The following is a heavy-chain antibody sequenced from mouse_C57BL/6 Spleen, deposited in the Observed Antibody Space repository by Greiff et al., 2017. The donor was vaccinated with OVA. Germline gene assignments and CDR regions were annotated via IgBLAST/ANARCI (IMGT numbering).Heavy chain of an antibody. V-gene: IGHV1-78*01. Sequence: VQLQQSDAELVKPGASVKISCKVSGYTFTDHTIHWMKQRPEQGLEWIGYIYPRDGSTKYNEKFKGKATLTADKSSSTAYMQLNSLTSEDSAVYFCARMEDYGNYGMDYFDYWGQGTTLTVSS. D-gene: IGHD2-1*01. CDR3: ARMEDYGNYGMDYFDY. CDR1: GYTFTDHT. J-gene: IGHJ2*01. CDR2: IYPRDGST.